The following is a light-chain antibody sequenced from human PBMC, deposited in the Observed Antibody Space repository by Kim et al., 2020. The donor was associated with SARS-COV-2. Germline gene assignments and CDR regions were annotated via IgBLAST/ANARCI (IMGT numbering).Light chain of an antibody. CDR3: QSRDSGGNVV. CDR1: SLRSYY. J-gene: IGLJ2*01. CDR2: GRN. V-gene: IGLV3-19*01. Sequence: SSELTQDPAVSVALGQTVRITCQGDSLRSYYATWYQQKPRQAPLLVIFGRNNRPSGIPDRFSGSTSGNTACLTISGAQAEDEADFYCQSRDSGGNVVFGGGTKLTVL.